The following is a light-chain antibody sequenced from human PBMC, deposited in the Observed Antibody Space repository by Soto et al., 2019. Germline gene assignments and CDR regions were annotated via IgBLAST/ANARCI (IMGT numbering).Light chain of an antibody. CDR1: SSDVGRYHL. J-gene: IGLJ2*01. V-gene: IGLV2-23*02. CDR3: CSYAGNSDVV. Sequence: QSVLSQPASVSGSPGQSITISCTGSSSDVGRYHLVSWYQQHSGKAPKLMISEVTRRPSGVSNRFSASKSGNTASLTISGLQAEDEADYYCCSYAGNSDVVFGGGTKLTVL. CDR2: EVT.